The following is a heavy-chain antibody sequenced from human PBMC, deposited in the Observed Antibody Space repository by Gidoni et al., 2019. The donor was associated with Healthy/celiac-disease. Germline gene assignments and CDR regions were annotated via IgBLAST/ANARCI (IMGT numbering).Heavy chain of an antibody. CDR1: GVTFGSYA. D-gene: IGHD1-26*01. Sequence: EVQLLESGGGLVQPGGSLRLSCAASGVTFGSYAMSWVRQAPGKGLEWVSAISGSGGSTYYADSVKGRFTISRDNSKNTLYLQMNSLRAEDTAVYYCAKGSLPLWEEDAFDIWGQGTMVTVSS. J-gene: IGHJ3*02. CDR2: ISGSGGST. CDR3: AKGSLPLWEEDAFDI. V-gene: IGHV3-23*01.